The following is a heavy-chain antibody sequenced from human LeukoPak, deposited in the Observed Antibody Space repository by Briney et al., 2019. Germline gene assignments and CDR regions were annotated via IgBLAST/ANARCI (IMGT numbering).Heavy chain of an antibody. D-gene: IGHD3-3*01. Sequence: ASLKVSCKASGYTFTGYYMHWVRHAPGQGLEWMGWINPNSGGTNYAQKFQGRVTLTRETSISTAYMELSRLRSDDTAVYYCARAPDFWSGDYTARTFDISGQGRMVTVSS. V-gene: IGHV1-2*02. CDR2: INPNSGGT. CDR3: ARAPDFWSGDYTARTFDI. J-gene: IGHJ3*02. CDR1: GYTFTGYY.